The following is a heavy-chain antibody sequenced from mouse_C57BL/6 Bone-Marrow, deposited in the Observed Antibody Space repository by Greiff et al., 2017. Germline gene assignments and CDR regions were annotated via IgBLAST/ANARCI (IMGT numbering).Heavy chain of an antibody. CDR2: IYPGDGDT. D-gene: IGHD2-1*01. CDR1: GYAFSSYW. CDR3: ARSEIYYGNSNYFDY. J-gene: IGHJ2*01. Sequence: VQLQQSGAELVKPGASVKISCKASGYAFSSYWMNWVKQRPGKGLEWIGQIYPGDGDTNYNGKFKGKATLTADKSSSTAYMQLSSLTSEDSAVYFCARSEIYYGNSNYFDYWGQGTTLTVSS. V-gene: IGHV1-80*01.